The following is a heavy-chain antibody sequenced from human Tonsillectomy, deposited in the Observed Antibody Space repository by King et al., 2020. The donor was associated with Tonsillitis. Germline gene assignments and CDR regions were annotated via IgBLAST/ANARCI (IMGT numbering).Heavy chain of an antibody. D-gene: IGHD2-2*01. Sequence: VQLVQSGAEVKKPGESLRISCQGSGYIFTSNWINWVRQMPGKGLEWMGRIDPSDSYTNYSPSFQGHVTISADKSISTAYLQWSSLKASDTAMYYCGRQDWSSTSCYAGSTFEIWGQGTMVTVSS. CDR2: IDPSDSYT. CDR3: GRQDWSSTSCYAGSTFEI. V-gene: IGHV5-10-1*03. CDR1: GYIFTSNW. J-gene: IGHJ3*02.